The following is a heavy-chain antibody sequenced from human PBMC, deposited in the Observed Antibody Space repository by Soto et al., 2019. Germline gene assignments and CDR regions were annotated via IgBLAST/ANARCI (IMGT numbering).Heavy chain of an antibody. J-gene: IGHJ6*02. CDR3: ARHGVAAAGKGRDYGMDV. CDR1: GYTFRNNW. D-gene: IGHD6-13*01. CDR2: IDPSDSYT. Sequence: VESLKISCKGSGYTFRNNWITWVRQMPGKGLEWMGRIDPSDSYTNYSPSFQGHVTISADKSISTAYLQWSSLKASDTAMYYCARHGVAAAGKGRDYGMDVWGQGTTVTVSS. V-gene: IGHV5-10-1*01.